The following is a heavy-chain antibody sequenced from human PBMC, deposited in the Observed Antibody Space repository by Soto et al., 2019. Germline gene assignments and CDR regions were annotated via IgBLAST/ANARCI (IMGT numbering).Heavy chain of an antibody. J-gene: IGHJ3*02. CDR3: ARDPHDYSKYGAFDI. D-gene: IGHD4-4*01. CDR2: ISYDGSNK. CDR1: GFTFSSYA. Sequence: QVQLVESGGGVVQPGRSLRLSCAASGFTFSSYAMHWVRQAPGKGLEWVAVISYDGSNKYYADSVKGRFTISRDNSKNTLYLQMNSLRAEVTAVYYCARDPHDYSKYGAFDIWGQGRMVTVSS. V-gene: IGHV3-30-3*01.